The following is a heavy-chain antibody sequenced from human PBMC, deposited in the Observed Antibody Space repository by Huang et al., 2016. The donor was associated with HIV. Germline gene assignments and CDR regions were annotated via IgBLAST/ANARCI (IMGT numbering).Heavy chain of an antibody. CDR2: IIPGCGTR. CDR1: GGSFNNFG. D-gene: IGHD3-16*01. Sequence: QVQLVQSGAEVRKPGSSVKVSCRASGGSFNNFGINWVRPATGQGLEWMGWIIPGCGTRNDAERFQGRVTITADETTGGVYMELSSLRSDDTAVYFCAKRGGAWGSPYAFDLWGPGTMVTVSS. CDR3: AKRGGAWGSPYAFDL. V-gene: IGHV1-69*13. J-gene: IGHJ3*01.